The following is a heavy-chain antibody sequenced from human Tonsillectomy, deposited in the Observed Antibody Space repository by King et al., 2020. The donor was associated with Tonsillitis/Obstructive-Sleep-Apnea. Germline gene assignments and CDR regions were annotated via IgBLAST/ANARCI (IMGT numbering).Heavy chain of an antibody. CDR1: GFTFSSYW. CDR3: AREQSVLATVTTRDLQH. D-gene: IGHD4-17*01. CDR2: IKQDGSEK. V-gene: IGHV3-7*04. J-gene: IGHJ1*01. Sequence: VQLVESGGGLVQPGGSLRLSCAASGFTFSSYWMSWVRQAPGKGLEWVANIKQDGSEKYYVDSVKGRFTISRDNTKNSLYLQMNSLRAEDTAVYYCAREQSVLATVTTRDLQHWGQGTRVTVSS.